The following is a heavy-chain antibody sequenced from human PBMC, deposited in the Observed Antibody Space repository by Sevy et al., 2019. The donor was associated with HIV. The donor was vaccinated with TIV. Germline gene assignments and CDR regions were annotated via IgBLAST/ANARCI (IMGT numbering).Heavy chain of an antibody. CDR2: LNGGGGST. Sequence: GGSLRLSCAASGFPFSSHAMSWVRQAPGKGLEWISVLNGGGGSTYYAASVKGRFTIPRDNSKNTLFLQMNSLRADYXXXXXXXXXXXXXLLGYLDYWGQGTLVTVSS. V-gene: IGHV3-23*01. CDR3: XXXXXXXLLGYLDY. CDR1: GFPFSSHA. J-gene: IGHJ4*02. D-gene: IGHD3-3*02.